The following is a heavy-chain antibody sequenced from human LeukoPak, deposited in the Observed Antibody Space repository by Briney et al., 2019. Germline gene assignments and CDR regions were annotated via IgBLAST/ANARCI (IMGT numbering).Heavy chain of an antibody. CDR2: IAIDGSGV. CDR3: ARDSAYYYDSSGFSYCDS. CDR1: AFTFSTYA. D-gene: IGHD3-22*01. V-gene: IGHV3-30-3*01. J-gene: IGHJ4*02. Sequence: GGSLRLSCAASAFTFSTYAMHWVRQAPGKGLEWVAVIAIDGSGVDYADSVKGRFTISRDNSKNTLYVQLNSLSVEDTAVYYCARDSAYYYDSSGFSYCDSWGPGNLVTVSS.